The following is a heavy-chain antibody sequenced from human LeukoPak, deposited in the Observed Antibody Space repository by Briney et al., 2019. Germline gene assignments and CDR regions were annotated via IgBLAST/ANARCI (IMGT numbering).Heavy chain of an antibody. CDR1: GFTFSSYG. J-gene: IGHJ3*01. V-gene: IGHV3-33*01. CDR2: IWYDGSDN. D-gene: IGHD5-18*01. Sequence: PGRSLRLSCAASGFTFSSYGMHWVRQGPGKGLEWVAVIWYDGSDNYYADSVKGRFTISRDNSKSTLYLQMSSLRAEDTAVYYCARTNLFVDTAVNDAFDVWGQGTMVIVSS. CDR3: ARTNLFVDTAVNDAFDV.